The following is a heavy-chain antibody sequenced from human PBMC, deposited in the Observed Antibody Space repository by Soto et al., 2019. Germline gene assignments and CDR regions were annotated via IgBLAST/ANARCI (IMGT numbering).Heavy chain of an antibody. CDR1: GFTFSSYS. CDR3: ARGTLELGYGMDV. D-gene: IGHD1-7*01. Sequence: EVQLVESGGGLVKPGGSLRLSCAASGFTFSSYSMNWVRQAPGKGLEWVSSISSSSSYIYYADSVKGRFTISRDNDKNSLYQQMNSLRAEETAVYYCARGTLELGYGMDVWGQGTTVTVSS. V-gene: IGHV3-21*01. J-gene: IGHJ6*02. CDR2: ISSSSSYI.